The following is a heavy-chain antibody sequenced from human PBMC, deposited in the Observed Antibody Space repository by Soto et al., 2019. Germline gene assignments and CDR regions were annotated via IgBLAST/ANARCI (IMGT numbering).Heavy chain of an antibody. Sequence: EVQLLDSGGGLVQPGGSLRLSCAASGFTFSNYAMTWVRQGPGKGLEWVSGISGSGGRSYYADSVKGRFTISRDNSKSTLYLQMNSVRAEDSAFYYGAKAYFVWSSELPSYFDDWGQGTLVTVSS. D-gene: IGHD3-16*01. V-gene: IGHV3-23*01. J-gene: IGHJ4*02. CDR1: GFTFSNYA. CDR2: ISGSGGRS. CDR3: AKAYFVWSSELPSYFDD.